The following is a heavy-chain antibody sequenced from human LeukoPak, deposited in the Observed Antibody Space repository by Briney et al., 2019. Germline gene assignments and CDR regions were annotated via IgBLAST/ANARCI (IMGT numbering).Heavy chain of an antibody. V-gene: IGHV4-31*03. J-gene: IGHJ4*02. CDR3: ARVSCSGGSCLDY. Sequence: PSETLSLTCTVSGGSISSGGYYWSWIRRHPGKGLEWIGYIYYSGSTYYNPSLKSRITISVDTSKNQFSLKLSSVTAADTAVYYCARVSCSGGSCLDYWGQGTLVTVSS. D-gene: IGHD2-15*01. CDR2: IYYSGST. CDR1: GGSISSGGYY.